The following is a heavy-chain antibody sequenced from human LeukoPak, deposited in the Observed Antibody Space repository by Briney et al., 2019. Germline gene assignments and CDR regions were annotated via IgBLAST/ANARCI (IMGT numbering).Heavy chain of an antibody. CDR3: AKDLNTMVRGVTPYYYGMDV. V-gene: IGHV3-23*01. CDR2: ISGSGGST. D-gene: IGHD3-10*01. Sequence: GGSLRLSCAASGFTFSSYAMSWVRQAPGKGLEWVSAISGSGGSTYYADSVKGRFTISRDNSKNTLYLQMNSLRAEDTAVYYCAKDLNTMVRGVTPYYYGMDVWGQGTTVTVSS. J-gene: IGHJ6*02. CDR1: GFTFSSYA.